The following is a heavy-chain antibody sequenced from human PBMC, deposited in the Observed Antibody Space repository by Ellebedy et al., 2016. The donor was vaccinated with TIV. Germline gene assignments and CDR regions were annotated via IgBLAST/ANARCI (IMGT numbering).Heavy chain of an antibody. V-gene: IGHV3-23*01. CDR3: AKGREGGSDSSAPRYYFDY. J-gene: IGHJ4*02. CDR1: GFTFSGYA. Sequence: PGGSLRLSCVASGFTFSGYAMSWVRQAPGKGLEWVSGINNGGRTTSYADSVKGRFTISRDNSRSTLYLQMNSLRAEDTAVYYCAKGREGGSDSSAPRYYFDYWGLGTLVTVSS. D-gene: IGHD3-22*01. CDR2: INNGGRTT.